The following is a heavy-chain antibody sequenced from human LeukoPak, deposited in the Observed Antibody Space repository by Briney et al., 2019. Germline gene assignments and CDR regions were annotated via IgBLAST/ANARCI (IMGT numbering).Heavy chain of an antibody. Sequence: SETLSLTCTVSGGSISSGGYYWSWIRQPPGKGLEWIGYIYHSGSTYYNPSLKSRVTISVDRSKNQFSLKLSSVTAADTAVYYCARRADCSSTSCYSNSNWFDPWGQGTLVTVSS. V-gene: IGHV4-30-2*01. J-gene: IGHJ5*02. CDR1: GGSISSGGYY. CDR2: IYHSGST. CDR3: ARRADCSSTSCYSNSNWFDP. D-gene: IGHD2-2*01.